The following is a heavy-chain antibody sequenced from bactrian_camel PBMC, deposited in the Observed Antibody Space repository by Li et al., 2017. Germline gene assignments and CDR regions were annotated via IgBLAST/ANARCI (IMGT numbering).Heavy chain of an antibody. CDR2: NRFGNT. D-gene: IGHD2*01. J-gene: IGHJ4*01. V-gene: IGHV3S26*01. Sequence: HVQLVESGGGSVQAGGSLTLSCNTSGLPFSTSSMAWFRQVPGKEREGVAANRFGNTRYADSVKGRFTISKDNAKNTLYLQMNSLKPEDTAWYSCAARADFISCEYGYTNWGRGTQVTVS. CDR3: AARADFISCEYGYTN. CDR1: GLPFSTSS.